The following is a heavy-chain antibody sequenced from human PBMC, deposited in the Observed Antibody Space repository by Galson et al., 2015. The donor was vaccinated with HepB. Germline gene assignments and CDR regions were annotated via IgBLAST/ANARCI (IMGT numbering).Heavy chain of an antibody. CDR1: ACSVRDYS. J-gene: IGHJ6*02. D-gene: IGHD1-26*01. Sequence: ALGHACPDSACSVRDYSINWVRQAPGEGLGWVSYIPGSLSPIYYADSVKGRFTIFRDNAKNTVYLQMNSLRNEDTAVYYCARVGHSKYGLGVWGQGTTVTVSS. V-gene: IGHV3-48*02. CDR2: IPGSLSPI. CDR3: ARVGHSKYGLGV.